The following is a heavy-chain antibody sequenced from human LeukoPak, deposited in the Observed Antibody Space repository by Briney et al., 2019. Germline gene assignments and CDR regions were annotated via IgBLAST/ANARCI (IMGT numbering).Heavy chain of an antibody. CDR3: ARDLSGGEAFDP. J-gene: IGHJ5*02. CDR2: ISAYNGNT. D-gene: IGHD3-10*01. Sequence: ASVKVSCKASGYTFTSYGISWVRQAPGQGLEWMGWISAYNGNTNYAQKLQGRVTMTRDMSTSTVYMELSSLRSEDTAVYYCARDLSGGEAFDPWGQGTLVTVSS. CDR1: GYTFTSYG. V-gene: IGHV1-18*01.